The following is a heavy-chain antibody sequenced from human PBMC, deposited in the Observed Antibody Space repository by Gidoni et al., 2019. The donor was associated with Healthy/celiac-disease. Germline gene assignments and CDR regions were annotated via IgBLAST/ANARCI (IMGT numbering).Heavy chain of an antibody. CDR2: ISWDGGST. CDR1: GFTFADYA. J-gene: IGHJ4*02. CDR3: AKDQAISPSWALYYFDY. Sequence: EVQLVESGGVVVQPGGSLRLSCAASGFTFADYAMHWVRQAPGKGLEWVSLISWDGGSTYYADSVKGRFTISRDNSKNSLYLQMNSLRAEDTALYYCAKDQAISPSWALYYFDYWGQGTLVTVSS. V-gene: IGHV3-43D*04. D-gene: IGHD3-16*01.